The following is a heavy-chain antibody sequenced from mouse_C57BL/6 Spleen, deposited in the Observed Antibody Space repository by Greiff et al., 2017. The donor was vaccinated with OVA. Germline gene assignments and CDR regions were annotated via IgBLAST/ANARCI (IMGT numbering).Heavy chain of an antibody. D-gene: IGHD1-1*01. V-gene: IGHV1-72*01. J-gene: IGHJ1*03. CDR3: ARGDGSSHWYFDV. Sequence: VQLQQPGAELVKPGASVKLSCKASGYTFTSYWMHWVKQRPGRGLEWIGRIDPNSGGTKYNEKFKSKATLTVDKPSSTAYMQLSSLTSEDSAVDYCARGDGSSHWYFDVWGTGTTVTVSS. CDR1: GYTFTSYW. CDR2: IDPNSGGT.